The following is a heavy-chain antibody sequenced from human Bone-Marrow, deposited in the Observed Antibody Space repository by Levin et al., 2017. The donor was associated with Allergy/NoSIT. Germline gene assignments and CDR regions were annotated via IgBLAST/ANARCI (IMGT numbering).Heavy chain of an antibody. CDR3: AREIDSSGYYFAFDY. CDR2: IYSGGSDT. D-gene: IGHD3-22*01. J-gene: IGHJ4*02. CDR1: GFIFSAYA. Sequence: GGSLRLSCAASGFIFSAYAMTWVRQAPGKGLEWVSSIYSGGSDTSYADPVRGRFTVSRDDATNSLFLEMSSLRVEDTATYYCAREIDSSGYYFAFDYWGQGVLVTVSS. V-gene: IGHV3-21*01.